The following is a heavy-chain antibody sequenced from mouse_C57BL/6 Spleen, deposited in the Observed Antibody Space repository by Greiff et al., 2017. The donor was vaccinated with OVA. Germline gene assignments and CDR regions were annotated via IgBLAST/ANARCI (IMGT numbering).Heavy chain of an antibody. V-gene: IGHV5-17*01. CDR2: ISSGSSTI. D-gene: IGHD2-13*01. CDR3: ARDDCYAMDY. Sequence: EVKVVESGGGLVKPGGSLKLSCAASGFTFSDYGMHWVRQAPEKGLEWVAYISSGSSTIYYADTVKGRFTISRDNAKNTLFLQMTSLRSEDTAMYYCARDDCYAMDYWGQGTSVTVSS. CDR1: GFTFSDYG. J-gene: IGHJ4*01.